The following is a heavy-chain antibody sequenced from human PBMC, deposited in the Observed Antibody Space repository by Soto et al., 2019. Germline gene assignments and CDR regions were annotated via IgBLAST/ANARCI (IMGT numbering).Heavy chain of an antibody. CDR3: ATPIEDSSSGNYYFYV. CDR2: INGGGSSI. CDR1: GFTFTSHE. Sequence: EMQLVESGGGWVQPGGSLRLSCVASGFTFTSHEMNWVRQAPGKGPEWLSYINGGGSSIYYADSVKGRFTISRDNPKNSLYLQMNRLRGEDSAFYYCATPIEDSSSGNYYFYVWGRGTLVTVSS. J-gene: IGHJ2*01. V-gene: IGHV3-48*03. D-gene: IGHD6-19*01.